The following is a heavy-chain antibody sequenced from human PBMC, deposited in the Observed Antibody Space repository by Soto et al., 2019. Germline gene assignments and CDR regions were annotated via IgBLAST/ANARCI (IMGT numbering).Heavy chain of an antibody. V-gene: IGHV1-8*01. CDR3: TRVTFNATLRFPFDP. CDR2: MNPNSGDT. D-gene: IGHD4-17*01. Sequence: QVQLVQSGAEVKKPGASVRVSCKGSGSSFTSFDVHWVRQAPGQGLEWMGWMNPNSGDTVYAQNFQSRITMTSDTSMRTAYMELSSMKSEDTAVYYCTRVTFNATLRFPFDPWGQGTLISVSP. J-gene: IGHJ5*02. CDR1: GSSFTSFD.